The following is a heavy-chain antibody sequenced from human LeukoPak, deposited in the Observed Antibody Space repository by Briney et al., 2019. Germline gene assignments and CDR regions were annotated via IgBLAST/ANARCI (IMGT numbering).Heavy chain of an antibody. J-gene: IGHJ4*02. V-gene: IGHV1-8*03. CDR3: ARVDGVTNFDY. D-gene: IGHD4-23*01. CDR2: MNPNSGTT. Sequence: ASVKVSCKASGYTFTSDDINWVRQATGQGLEWMGWMNPNSGTTGYAQKFQGRVTITRTTSISTAYMELSSLTSEATAVYYCARVDGVTNFDYWGQGTLVTVSS. CDR1: GYTFTSDD.